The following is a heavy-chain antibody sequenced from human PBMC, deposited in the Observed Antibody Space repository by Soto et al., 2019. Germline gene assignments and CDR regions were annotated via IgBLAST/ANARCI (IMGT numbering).Heavy chain of an antibody. D-gene: IGHD1-1*01. CDR1: GCSISSSNW. CDR3: ANLNWNDARFDY. CDR2: IYHSGST. V-gene: IGHV4-4*02. J-gene: IGHJ4*02. Sequence: SETLSLTCAVSGCSISSSNWWSWVRQPPGKGLEWIGEIYHSGSTNYNPSLKSRVTISVDKSKNQFSLKLSSVTAADTAVYYCANLNWNDARFDYWGQGTLVTVSS.